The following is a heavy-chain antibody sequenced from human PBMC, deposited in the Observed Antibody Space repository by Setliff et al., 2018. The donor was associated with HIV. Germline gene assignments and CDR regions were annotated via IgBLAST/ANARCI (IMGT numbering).Heavy chain of an antibody. CDR2: IYYSGST. J-gene: IGHJ3*02. D-gene: IGHD2-21*02. V-gene: IGHV4-59*08. Sequence: SETLSLTCTVSGGSISSYYWSWIRQPPGKGLEWIGYIYYSGSTNYNPSLKSRVTISVDTSKNQFSLKLSSVTAADTAVYYCVAYCGGDCLGDNAFDIWGQGTMVTVSS. CDR3: VAYCGGDCLGDNAFDI. CDR1: GGSISSYY.